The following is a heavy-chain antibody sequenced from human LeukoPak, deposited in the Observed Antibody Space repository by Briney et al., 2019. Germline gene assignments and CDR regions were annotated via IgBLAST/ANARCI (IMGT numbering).Heavy chain of an antibody. CDR2: SCHSDST. CDR1: GDSITSPSYY. CDR3: AGLRATGTGRGYMDV. Sequence: PSESLSLTCTVSGDSITSPSYYWGWIRQPPGRGLEWIGSSCHSDSTYYKLSVRIRLTISVDTSKTLLSMKLSSVTAADTAKFYCAGLRATGTGRGYMDVWGKGTTVIVSS. D-gene: IGHD6-13*01. V-gene: IGHV4-39*02. J-gene: IGHJ6*03.